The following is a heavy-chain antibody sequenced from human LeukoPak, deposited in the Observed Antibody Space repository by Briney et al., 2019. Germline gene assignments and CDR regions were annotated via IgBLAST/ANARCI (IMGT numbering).Heavy chain of an antibody. CDR1: GFTFSSYS. CDR2: ISSSSSYI. J-gene: IGHJ6*03. D-gene: IGHD3-10*01. CDR3: ARDMYYYGSGSYSDYYYYMDV. Sequence: GGSLRLSCAASGFTFSSYSMNWVRQAPGKGLEWVSSISSSSSYIYYADSVKGRFTISRDNAKNSLYLQMNSLRAEDTALYYCARDMYYYGSGSYSDYYYYMDVWGKGTTVIVSS. V-gene: IGHV3-21*04.